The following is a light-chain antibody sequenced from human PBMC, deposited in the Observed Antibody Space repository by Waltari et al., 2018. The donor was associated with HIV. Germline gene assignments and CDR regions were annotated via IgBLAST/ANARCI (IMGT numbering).Light chain of an antibody. CDR3: QQYNDLPFT. V-gene: IGKV1-33*01. CDR2: DAS. J-gene: IGKJ3*01. Sequence: SRMTQSPSSLSAPMGASVIMTFKATYNINNNLNLYQQKTVQAPKLLIYDASVLETGVSSRFTGSGSVTNFTLTITSPQPEDVATYFCQQYNDLPFTFGPGTKV. CDR1: YNINNN.